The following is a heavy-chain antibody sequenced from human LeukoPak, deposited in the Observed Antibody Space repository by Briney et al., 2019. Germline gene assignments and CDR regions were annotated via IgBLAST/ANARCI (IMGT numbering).Heavy chain of an antibody. V-gene: IGHV3-30*04. D-gene: IGHD2-21*01. J-gene: IGHJ5*02. CDR2: ISYDGSNK. Sequence: QPGGSLRLSCGASGFTFSSYAMHWVRQAPGKGLEWVAFISYDGSNKYYADSVKGRFTISRDNSKNTVYLQMNSLRSEDTAVYYCAKGFMYGPGDRWFDPWGQGTLVTVSS. CDR3: AKGFMYGPGDRWFDP. CDR1: GFTFSSYA.